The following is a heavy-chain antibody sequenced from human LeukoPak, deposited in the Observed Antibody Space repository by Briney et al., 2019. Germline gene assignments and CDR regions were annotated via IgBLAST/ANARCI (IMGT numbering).Heavy chain of an antibody. J-gene: IGHJ4*02. V-gene: IGHV3-23*01. CDR1: GFTFSSYG. CDR3: ANGPYYDILTGYYMDY. D-gene: IGHD3-9*01. Sequence: GGSLRLSCAAPGFTFSSYGMSWVRQAPGKGLEWVSAISGSGGSTYYADSVKGRFTISRDNSKNTLYLQMNSLRAEDTAVYYCANGPYYDILTGYYMDYWGQGTLVTVSS. CDR2: ISGSGGST.